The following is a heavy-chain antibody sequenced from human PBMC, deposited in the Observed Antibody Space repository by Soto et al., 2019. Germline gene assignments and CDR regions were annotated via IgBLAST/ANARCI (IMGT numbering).Heavy chain of an antibody. CDR2: IFGGGSST. V-gene: IGHV3-23*01. CDR3: AKDQSWSYPDY. CDR1: GFIFSNYA. J-gene: IGHJ4*02. D-gene: IGHD3-10*01. Sequence: GGSLRLSCAASGFIFSNYAMSWVRQAPGKGLEWVSVIFGGGSSTYYADSVKGRFTISRDNSKNTLFLQMNSLGAEDTAVYYCAKDQSWSYPDYWGQGTLVTVSS.